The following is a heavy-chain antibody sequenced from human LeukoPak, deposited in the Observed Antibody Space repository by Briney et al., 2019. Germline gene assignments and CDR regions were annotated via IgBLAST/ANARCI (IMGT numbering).Heavy chain of an antibody. J-gene: IGHJ4*02. CDR3: AKVGDSSSLHY. V-gene: IGHV3-30*02. D-gene: IGHD6-13*01. Sequence: GGSLRLSCAASGFTFSSYGMHWVRQAPGKGLEWVAVIWYDGSNKYYADSVKGRFTISRDDSKNTLYLQMNSLRTEDTAVFYCAKVGDSSSLHYWGQGTLVTVSS. CDR2: IWYDGSNK. CDR1: GFTFSSYG.